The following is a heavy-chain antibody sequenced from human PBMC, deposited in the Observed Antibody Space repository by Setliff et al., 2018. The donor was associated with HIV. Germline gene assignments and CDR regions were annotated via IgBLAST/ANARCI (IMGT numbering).Heavy chain of an antibody. D-gene: IGHD3-10*01. CDR3: AREQVGFGPPRGMDV. CDR2: INAANGKT. V-gene: IGHV1-3*01. Sequence: ASVKVSCKASGFTFTTYAVHWVRQAPGQRPEWMGWINAANGKTRYPQRFEARVTITMDTSASTAYMELSSLRSEDTAVYYCAREQVGFGPPRGMDVWGQGTTVTVSS. CDR1: GFTFTTYA. J-gene: IGHJ6*02.